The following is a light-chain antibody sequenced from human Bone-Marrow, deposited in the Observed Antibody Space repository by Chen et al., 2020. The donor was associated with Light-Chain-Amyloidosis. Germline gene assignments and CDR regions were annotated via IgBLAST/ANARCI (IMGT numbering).Light chain of an antibody. CDR1: SSDVGGDNH. Sequence: QSALTQPASVSGSPGQSITISCTGNSSDVGGDNHVSWYQQHPDKAPKLMIYEVTNRPSWFPDRFSASKSDTPDSLTISGLQTEDEADYFCSSYTITNTLVFGSGTRVTVL. V-gene: IGLV2-14*01. J-gene: IGLJ1*01. CDR3: SSYTITNTLV. CDR2: EVT.